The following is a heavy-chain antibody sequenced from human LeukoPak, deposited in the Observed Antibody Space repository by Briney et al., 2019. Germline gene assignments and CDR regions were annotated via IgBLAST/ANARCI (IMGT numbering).Heavy chain of an antibody. CDR3: AKDGHYYDSSGYTY. J-gene: IGHJ4*02. Sequence: GGSLRLSCAASGFTFSSYWMHWVRQAPGKGLEWVSAISGSGGSTYYADSVKGRFTISRDNSKNTLYLQMNSLRAEDTAVYYCAKDGHYYDSSGYTYWGQGTLVTVSS. CDR2: ISGSGGST. CDR1: GFTFSSYW. V-gene: IGHV3-23*01. D-gene: IGHD3-22*01.